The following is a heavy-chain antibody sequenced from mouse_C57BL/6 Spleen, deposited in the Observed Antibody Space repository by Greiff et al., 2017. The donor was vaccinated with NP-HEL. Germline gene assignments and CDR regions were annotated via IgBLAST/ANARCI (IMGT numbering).Heavy chain of an antibody. V-gene: IGHV1-7*01. CDR1: GYTFTSYW. J-gene: IGHJ1*03. CDR3: AREALITAGYFDV. Sequence: QVQLKQSGAELAKPGASVKLSCKASGYTFTSYWMHWVKQRPGQGLEWIGYINPSSGYTKYNQKFKDKATLTADKSSSTAYRQLSSLTYEDSAVYYCAREALITAGYFDVWGTGTTVTVSS. D-gene: IGHD2-4*01. CDR2: INPSSGYT.